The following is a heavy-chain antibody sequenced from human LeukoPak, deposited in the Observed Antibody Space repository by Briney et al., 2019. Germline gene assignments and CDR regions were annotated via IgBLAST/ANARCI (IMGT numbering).Heavy chain of an antibody. V-gene: IGHV1-18*01. CDR3: ATYPLHYGSGSAIDY. D-gene: IGHD3-10*01. CDR2: ISAYNGNT. J-gene: IGHJ4*02. CDR1: GYTFTSYG. Sequence: ASVKVSCKASGYTFTSYGISWVRQAPGQGLEWMGWISAYNGNTNYAQKLQGRVTMTTDTSTSTAYMELRSLRSDDTAVYYRATYPLHYGSGSAIDYWGQGTLVTVSS.